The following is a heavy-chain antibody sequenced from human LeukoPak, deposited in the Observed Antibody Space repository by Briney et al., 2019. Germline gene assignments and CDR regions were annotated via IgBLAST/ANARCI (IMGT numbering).Heavy chain of an antibody. D-gene: IGHD3-10*01. Sequence: SETLSLTCNVSGGSISSNTHYWGWIRQPPGKGLEWIASVHYTGSTYYNPSLKSRVTIAVDTSKNQFSVRMTSVTAADTAVYYCARRADHFYYYMDVWGKGTTVTVSS. CDR2: VHYTGST. CDR3: ARRADHFYYYMDV. CDR1: GGSISSNTHY. V-gene: IGHV4-39*07. J-gene: IGHJ6*03.